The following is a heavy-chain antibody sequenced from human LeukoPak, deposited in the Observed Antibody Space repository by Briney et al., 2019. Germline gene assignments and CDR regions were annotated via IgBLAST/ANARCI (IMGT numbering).Heavy chain of an antibody. Sequence: HGESLKISCKGSGYSFTSYWIGWVRQMPGKGLEWMGIIYPGDSDTRYSPSFQGQVTISADKSISTPYLQWSSLKASDTAMYYCPRVRSSRGYSYGPAPDYWGQGTLVTVSS. V-gene: IGHV5-51*01. D-gene: IGHD5-18*01. CDR3: PRVRSSRGYSYGPAPDY. CDR1: GYSFTSYW. J-gene: IGHJ4*02. CDR2: IYPGDSDT.